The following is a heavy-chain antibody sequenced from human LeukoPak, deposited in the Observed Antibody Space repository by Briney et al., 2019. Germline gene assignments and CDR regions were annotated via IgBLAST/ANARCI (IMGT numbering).Heavy chain of an antibody. D-gene: IGHD3-22*01. V-gene: IGHV4-39*07. Sequence: SETLSLTCTVSGGSISSSSYYWGWIRQPPGKGLEWIGSIYYSGSTYYNPSLKSRVTISVDTSKNQFSLKLSSVTAADTAVYYCAREYELDSSGYTHDYWGQGTLVTVSS. J-gene: IGHJ4*02. CDR2: IYYSGST. CDR3: AREYELDSSGYTHDY. CDR1: GGSISSSSYY.